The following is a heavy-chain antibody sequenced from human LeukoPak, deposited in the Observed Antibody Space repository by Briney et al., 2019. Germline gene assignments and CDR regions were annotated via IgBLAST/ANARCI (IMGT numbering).Heavy chain of an antibody. CDR3: VVGGSPGY. D-gene: IGHD2-15*01. J-gene: IGHJ4*02. CDR1: EFTFSAYW. Sequence: GGSLRLSCAASEFTFSAYWMHWVRQAPRKGLVWVSRISTDGYTTDYADFVQGRFTASRDNTKNTWSLEMNSLRAEDTAVYYCVVGGSPGYWGQGTLVTVSS. CDR2: ISTDGYTT. V-gene: IGHV3-74*01.